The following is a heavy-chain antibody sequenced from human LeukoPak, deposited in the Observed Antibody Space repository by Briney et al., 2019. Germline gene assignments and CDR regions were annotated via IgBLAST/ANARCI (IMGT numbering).Heavy chain of an antibody. CDR2: IIPIFGTA. Sequence: SVKVSCKASGGTFSSYAINWVRQAPGQGLEWMGGIIPIFGTANYAQKFQGRVTITTDESTSTAYMELSSLRSEDTAVYYCARVGVHCGGDCYAFDYWGQGTLVTVSS. CDR3: ARVGVHCGGDCYAFDY. CDR1: GGTFSSYA. V-gene: IGHV1-69*05. D-gene: IGHD2-21*02. J-gene: IGHJ4*02.